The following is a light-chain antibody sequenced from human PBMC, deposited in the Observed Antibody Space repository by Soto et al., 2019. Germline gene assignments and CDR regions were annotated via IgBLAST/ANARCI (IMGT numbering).Light chain of an antibody. CDR3: QQYDSSPPGVT. CDR1: QSVSSSY. Sequence: EIVLTESPGTLSLSPGERAPLSCRARQSVSSSYLAWYQQKTGQAPRLLIYGASSRATGIPDRFSGSGSGTDFTLTISRLEPEDFAVYYCQQYDSSPPGVTFGPGTKVDIK. CDR2: GAS. V-gene: IGKV3-20*01. J-gene: IGKJ3*01.